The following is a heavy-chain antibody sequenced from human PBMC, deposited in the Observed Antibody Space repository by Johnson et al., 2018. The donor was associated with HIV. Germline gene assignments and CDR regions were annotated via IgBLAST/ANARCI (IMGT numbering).Heavy chain of an antibody. CDR3: ARDWEEHGAFDI. J-gene: IGHJ3*02. CDR1: GFTFSNYY. V-gene: IGHV3-11*04. D-gene: IGHD1-26*01. Sequence: MQLVESGGGLVKPGGSLRLSCAASGFTFSNYYMSWIRQAPGKGLEWVSYNSSSGSTISAYDSVKGRFTISRDNAKNSLYLQMISLRAVDTAMYYCARDWEEHGAFDIWGQGTMVTVSS. CDR2: NSSSGSTI.